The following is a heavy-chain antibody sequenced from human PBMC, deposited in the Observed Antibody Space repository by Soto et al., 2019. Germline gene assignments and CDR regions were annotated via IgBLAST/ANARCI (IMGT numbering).Heavy chain of an antibody. CDR1: GYTFTEFD. CDR2: MNTNTGNT. J-gene: IGHJ4*02. CDR3: ASVVRFFGVHAGY. V-gene: IGHV1-8*01. Sequence: QVLLVQSGADVKKPGASVKVSCKTSGYTFTEFDINWVRQAPGQGLEWMGWMNTNTGNTGYAQKSQGRVTMTRDTTISTAYMELRRMRSEDKAVYYCASVVRFFGVHAGYWGQGTLVTVSS. D-gene: IGHD3-3*01.